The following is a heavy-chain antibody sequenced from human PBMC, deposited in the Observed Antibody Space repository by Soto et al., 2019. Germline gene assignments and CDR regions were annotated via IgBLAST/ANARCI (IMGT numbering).Heavy chain of an antibody. D-gene: IGHD2-21*02. CDR2: VYYSGST. Sequence: TLSRACTVSGGSINRGGYYWTCIRQHPGKGLEWIGPVYYSGSTNYNPSLKSRLTISVDTSKNQFSLRLSSVSAADTAVYYCARGAGGNFYFDYWGQGTLVTVSS. J-gene: IGHJ4*02. V-gene: IGHV4-31*03. CDR1: GGSINRGGYY. CDR3: ARGAGGNFYFDY.